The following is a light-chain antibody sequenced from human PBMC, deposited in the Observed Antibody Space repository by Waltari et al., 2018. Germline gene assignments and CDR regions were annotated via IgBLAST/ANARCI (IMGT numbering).Light chain of an antibody. CDR2: DVR. Sequence: QSALTQPRSVSGSPGQSVTLPCTGPSRDVGGYKYVSWYQQHPGKAPKLMIFDVRKRPSGVPDRFSGSKSGSTASLTISGLQAEDEADYYCCSYAGSRWVFGGGTKLTVL. V-gene: IGLV2-11*01. J-gene: IGLJ3*02. CDR1: SRDVGGYKY. CDR3: CSYAGSRWV.